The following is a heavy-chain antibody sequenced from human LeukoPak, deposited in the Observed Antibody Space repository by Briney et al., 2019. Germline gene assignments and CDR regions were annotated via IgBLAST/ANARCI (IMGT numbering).Heavy chain of an antibody. Sequence: GGSLRLSCSASGFSFSSYAMNWVRQAPGKGLEWGSVIYSGGSTYYADSVKGRFTISRDNSKNTLYLQMNSLRAEDTAVYYCAKDTPRRKGGGSYPFLFDYWGQGTLVTVSS. CDR2: IYSGGST. D-gene: IGHD1-26*01. V-gene: IGHV3-23*03. CDR3: AKDTPRRKGGGSYPFLFDY. CDR1: GFSFSSYA. J-gene: IGHJ4*02.